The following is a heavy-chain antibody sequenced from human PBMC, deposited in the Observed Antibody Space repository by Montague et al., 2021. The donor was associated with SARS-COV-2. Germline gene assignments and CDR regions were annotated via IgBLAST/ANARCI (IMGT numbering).Heavy chain of an antibody. CDR2: INHSGGV. CDR3: ARGYCSSTTCYRSLHY. V-gene: IGHV4-39*02. J-gene: IGHJ4*02. D-gene: IGHD2-2*01. CDR1: GDSISSSMKY. Sequence: SETLSLTCTVSGDSISSSMKYWGWIRQPPGKGLEWIGEINHSGGVNYNPSLKSRVTISVDTSKNHFSLKLRSVTAADTAIYYCARGYCSSTTCYRSLHYWGQGTLVAVSS.